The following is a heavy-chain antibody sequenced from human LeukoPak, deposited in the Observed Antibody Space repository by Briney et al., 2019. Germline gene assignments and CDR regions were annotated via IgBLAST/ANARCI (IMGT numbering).Heavy chain of an antibody. CDR3: AKTPSLWWFDP. CDR1: GFTFISYA. V-gene: IGHV3-23*01. D-gene: IGHD3-16*02. CDR2: ISGSGGST. Sequence: GGSLRLSCPASGFTFISYAMSWVRQAPGKGLEWVSAISGSGGSTYYADSVKGRFTISRDNSKNTLYLQINSLRAEDTAVYYCAKTPSLWWFDPWGQGTLVTVSS. J-gene: IGHJ5*02.